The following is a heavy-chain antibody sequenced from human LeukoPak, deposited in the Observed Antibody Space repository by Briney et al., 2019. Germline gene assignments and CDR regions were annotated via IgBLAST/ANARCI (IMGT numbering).Heavy chain of an antibody. J-gene: IGHJ4*02. D-gene: IGHD3-22*01. CDR2: INSDGSST. CDR3: VRDHYVRAHYYDSSGYLNY. CDR1: GFTFSSYW. Sequence: PGGSLRLSCAASGFTFSSYWMHWVRQAPGKGLVWVSRINSDGSSTSYADSVKGRFTISRDNAKNTLYLHMNSLRAEDTAVYYCVRDHYVRAHYYDSSGYLNYWGQGTLVTVSS. V-gene: IGHV3-74*01.